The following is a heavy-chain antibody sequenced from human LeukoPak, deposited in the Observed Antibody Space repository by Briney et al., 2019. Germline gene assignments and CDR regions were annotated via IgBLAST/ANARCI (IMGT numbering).Heavy chain of an antibody. Sequence: GGSLRLSCAGSGFIFNNYAMHWVRQPPGKGLEWVSGISGSGDSTYYADSVKGRFTISRDNSKNTLYVQMSSLRAEDTATYYCATGDGSGTNYFYYYGMDVWGQGTRVTVSS. J-gene: IGHJ6*02. CDR1: GFIFNNYA. CDR2: ISGSGDST. CDR3: ATGDGSGTNYFYYYGMDV. V-gene: IGHV3-23*01. D-gene: IGHD3-10*01.